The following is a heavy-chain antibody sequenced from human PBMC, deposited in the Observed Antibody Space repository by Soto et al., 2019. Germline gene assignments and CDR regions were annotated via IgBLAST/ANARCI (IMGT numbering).Heavy chain of an antibody. J-gene: IGHJ6*02. V-gene: IGHV4-59*08. D-gene: IGHD2-2*03. CDR3: ARLNGYCVSTGCHGYYGMDV. CDR2: IYYSGST. CDR1: GGSISSYY. Sequence: SETLSLTCTVSGGSISSYYWSWIRQPPGKGLEWIGYIYYSGSTNYHPSLLSRVTISAETSMNEFSLRLSSVTAADTAVYYCARLNGYCVSTGCHGYYGMDVWGQGTTVTVSS.